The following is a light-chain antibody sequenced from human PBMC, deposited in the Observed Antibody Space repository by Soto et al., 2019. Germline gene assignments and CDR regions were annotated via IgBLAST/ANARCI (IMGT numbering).Light chain of an antibody. CDR3: SSYTSSSTLGYV. CDR1: SSDVGGYNY. CDR2: EVS. Sequence: QSALTQPASVSGSPGQSITISCTGTSSDVGGYNYVSWYQQHPGKAPKLMIYEVSNRPSGVSNRFSGYKSGNTASLTISGIQAADEADYYCSSYTSSSTLGYVFGTGTKVTVL. V-gene: IGLV2-14*01. J-gene: IGLJ1*01.